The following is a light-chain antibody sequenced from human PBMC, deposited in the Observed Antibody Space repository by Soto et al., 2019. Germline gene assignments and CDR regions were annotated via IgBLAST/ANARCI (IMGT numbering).Light chain of an antibody. CDR2: EVT. J-gene: IGLJ2*01. CDR1: SSDVGGYNY. Sequence: QSALTQPASVSGSPGQSITISCTGTSSDVGGYNYVSWYQQHPGKAPKLMIFEVTNRPSGVSNRFSGSKSGNTASRTISGLQAEDEADYYCSSFTSSSTQVFGGGTKLTVL. V-gene: IGLV2-14*01. CDR3: SSFTSSSTQV.